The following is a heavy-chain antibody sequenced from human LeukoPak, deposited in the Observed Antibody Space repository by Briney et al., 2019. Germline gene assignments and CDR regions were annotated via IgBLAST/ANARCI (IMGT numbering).Heavy chain of an antibody. CDR2: INPNSGGT. CDR1: GYTFTGYY. J-gene: IGHJ4*02. D-gene: IGHD6-19*01. Sequence: ASVKVSCKASGYTFTGYYMHWVRQAPGQGLEWMGWINPNSGGTNYAQKFQGRVTMTRDTSISTAYMELSRLRSDDTAVYYCARDSGWLGDYFDYWGQGTLVTVSS. CDR3: ARDSGWLGDYFDY. V-gene: IGHV1-2*02.